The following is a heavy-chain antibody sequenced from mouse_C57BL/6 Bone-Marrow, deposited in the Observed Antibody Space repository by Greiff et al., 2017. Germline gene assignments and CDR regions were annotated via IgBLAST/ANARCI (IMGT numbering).Heavy chain of an antibody. CDR2: IHPNSGST. D-gene: IGHD1-2*01. J-gene: IGHJ4*01. CDR1: GYTFTSYW. V-gene: IGHV1-64*01. Sequence: QVQLQQPGAELVKPGASVKLSCKASGYTFTSYWMHWVKQRPGQGLEWIGMIHPNSGSTNYNEKFKSKATLTVDKSSSTAYMQLSSLTSEDSAVYYCARRPRRRAMDYWGQGTSVTVSS. CDR3: ARRPRRRAMDY.